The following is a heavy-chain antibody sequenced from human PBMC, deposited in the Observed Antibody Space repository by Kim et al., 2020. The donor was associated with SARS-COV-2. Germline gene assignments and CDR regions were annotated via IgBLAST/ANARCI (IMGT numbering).Heavy chain of an antibody. CDR2: IIPIFGTA. V-gene: IGHV1-69*13. CDR3: ARPITMVRGVIMDRFFDAFDI. J-gene: IGHJ3*02. CDR1: GGTFSSYA. D-gene: IGHD3-10*01. Sequence: SVKVSCKASGGTFSSYAISWVRQAPGQGLEWMGGIIPIFGTANYAQKFQGRVTITADESTSTAYMELSSLRSEDTAVYYCARPITMVRGVIMDRFFDAFDIWGQGTMVTVSS.